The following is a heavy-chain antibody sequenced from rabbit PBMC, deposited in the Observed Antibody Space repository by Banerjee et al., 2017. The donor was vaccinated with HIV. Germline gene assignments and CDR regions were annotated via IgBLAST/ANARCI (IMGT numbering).Heavy chain of an antibody. CDR1: GFSFSGSYY. CDR3: ARDPLYTVGGGYDL. CDR2: SDTGSGTT. V-gene: IGHV1S40*01. Sequence: SLEESGGDLVKPGASLTLTCTASGFSFSGSYYMCWVRQAPGKGLEWIGCSDTGSGTTYYASWAKGRFTISKTSSTTVTLQMTSLTAADTATYFCARDPLYTVGGGYDLWGQGTLVTVS. D-gene: IGHD1-1*01. J-gene: IGHJ3*01.